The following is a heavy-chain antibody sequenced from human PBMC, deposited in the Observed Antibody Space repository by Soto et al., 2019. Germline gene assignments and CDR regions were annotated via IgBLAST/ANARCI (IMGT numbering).Heavy chain of an antibody. J-gene: IGHJ4*02. Sequence: PSETLSLTCAVSGDSLNSDGYSWSWIRQPPRKGLEWIGYIYHSGSTHYNPSLKSRVTMSLDRSKNHYSLRLNAVTAADTAVYYCARNRVGISWYVDYWGQGIQVTVSS. CDR3: ARNRVGISWYVDY. V-gene: IGHV4-30-2*01. CDR2: IYHSGST. D-gene: IGHD1-20*01. CDR1: GDSLNSDGYS.